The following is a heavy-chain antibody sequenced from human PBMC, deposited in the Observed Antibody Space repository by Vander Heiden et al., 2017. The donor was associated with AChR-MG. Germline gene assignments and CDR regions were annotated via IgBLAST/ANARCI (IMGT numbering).Heavy chain of an antibody. D-gene: IGHD1-26*01. V-gene: IGHV4-59*01. CDR2: IYYSGST. Sequence: QVQPQESGPGPVTPSQTLSLTCPVSGGSISSYYWSWIRQPPGKGLEWIGYIYYSGSTNYNPSLKSRVTISVDTSKNQFSLKLSSVTAADTAVYYCARVRGGSYHHNAFDIWGQGTMVTVSS. J-gene: IGHJ3*02. CDR1: GGSISSYY. CDR3: ARVRGGSYHHNAFDI.